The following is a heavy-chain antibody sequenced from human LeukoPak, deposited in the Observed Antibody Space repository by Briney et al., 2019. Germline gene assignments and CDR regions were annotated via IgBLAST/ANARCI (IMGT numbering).Heavy chain of an antibody. CDR2: VYYSGRS. V-gene: IGHV4-39*07. CDR3: ARVRGTGSGDY. Sequence: SETLSLTCTVSGGSISSSNYWGWIRQPPGKGLEWIGSVYYSGRSYYNPSLKSRVTISVDTSKNQFSLKVSSVTAADTAVYYCARVRGTGSGDYWGQGTLVTVSS. CDR1: GGSISSSNY. D-gene: IGHD3-10*01. J-gene: IGHJ4*02.